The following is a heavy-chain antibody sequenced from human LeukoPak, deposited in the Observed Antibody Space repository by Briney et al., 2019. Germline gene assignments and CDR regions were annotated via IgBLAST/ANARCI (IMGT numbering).Heavy chain of an antibody. D-gene: IGHD3-22*01. CDR3: ARDRGYYYDSSGYYPGDI. J-gene: IGHJ3*02. V-gene: IGHV1-18*01. CDR1: GYTFTSYG. CDR2: SSAYNGNT. Sequence: ASVKVSFKASGYTFTSYGISWVRQAPGQGLEWMGWSSAYNGNTNYAQKLQGRVTMTTDTSTSTAYMELRSLRSDDTAVYYCARDRGYYYDSSGYYPGDIWGQGTMVTVSS.